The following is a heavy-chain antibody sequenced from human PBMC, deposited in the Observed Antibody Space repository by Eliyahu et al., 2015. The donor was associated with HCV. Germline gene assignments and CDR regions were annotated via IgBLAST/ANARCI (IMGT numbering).Heavy chain of an antibody. J-gene: IGHJ4*02. Sequence: FSSYAMSWVRQAPGKGLEWVSAISGSGGSTYYADSVKGRFTISRDNSKSTLYLQMNSLRAEDTAIYYCAKDLGRFNARALYYFDYWGQGTLVTVSS. CDR2: ISGSGGST. V-gene: IGHV3-23*01. CDR1: FSSYA. CDR3: AKDLGRFNARALYYFDY. D-gene: IGHD3-10*01.